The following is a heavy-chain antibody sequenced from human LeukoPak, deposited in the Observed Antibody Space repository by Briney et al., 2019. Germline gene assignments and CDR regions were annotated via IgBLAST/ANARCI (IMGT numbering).Heavy chain of an antibody. CDR2: LSGSGGNT. CDR1: NFILSTYA. D-gene: IGHD3-3*01. V-gene: IGHV3-23*01. J-gene: IGHJ4*02. Sequence: GGSLRLPCSASNFILSTYAMSWVRQAPGKGLDWVASLSGSGGNTYYAESVKGRFTISRDISRDTVYLQMNSLRAEDTAVYYCAKAPHFDFWSGYSYYFDYWGQGTLVTVSS. CDR3: AKAPHFDFWSGYSYYFDY.